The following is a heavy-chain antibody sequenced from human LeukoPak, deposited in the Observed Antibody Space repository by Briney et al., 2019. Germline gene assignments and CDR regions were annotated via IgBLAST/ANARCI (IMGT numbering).Heavy chain of an antibody. CDR1: GFTVSSNY. CDR3: ASSKQWLVPHFDY. CDR2: IYSGGST. Sequence: GGSLRLSCAASGFTVSSNYMSWVRQAPGKGLEWVSVIYSGGSTYYADSVKGRFTISRDNSKNTLYLQMSSLRAEDTAVYYCASSKQWLVPHFDYWGQGTLVTVSS. V-gene: IGHV3-53*01. J-gene: IGHJ4*02. D-gene: IGHD6-19*01.